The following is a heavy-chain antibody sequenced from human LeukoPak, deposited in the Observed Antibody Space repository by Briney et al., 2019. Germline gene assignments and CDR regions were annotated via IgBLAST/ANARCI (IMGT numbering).Heavy chain of an antibody. CDR3: ARGDWQQPVAFDI. D-gene: IGHD6-13*01. V-gene: IGHV4-59*01. CDR1: GGSISSYY. J-gene: IGHJ3*02. Sequence: SETLSLTCTVSGGSISSYYWSWIRQPPGKGLEWIGYIYYSGSTNYNPSLKSRVTISVDTSKNRFSLKLSSVTAADTAVYYCARGDWQQPVAFDIWGQGTMVTVSS. CDR2: IYYSGST.